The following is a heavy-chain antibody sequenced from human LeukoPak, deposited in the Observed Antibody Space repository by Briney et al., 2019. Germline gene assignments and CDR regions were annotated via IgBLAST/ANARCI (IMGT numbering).Heavy chain of an antibody. Sequence: SQTLSLTCAVSGGSISSGGYSWSWIRQPPGKGLEWIGYIYHSGSTYYNPSLKSRVTISVDRSKNQFSLKLSSVTAADTALYYCARGLYYDSSGYYPGYLFDYWGQGTLVTVSS. D-gene: IGHD3-22*01. CDR1: GGSISSGGYS. CDR3: ARGLYYDSSGYYPGYLFDY. J-gene: IGHJ4*02. CDR2: IYHSGST. V-gene: IGHV4-30-2*01.